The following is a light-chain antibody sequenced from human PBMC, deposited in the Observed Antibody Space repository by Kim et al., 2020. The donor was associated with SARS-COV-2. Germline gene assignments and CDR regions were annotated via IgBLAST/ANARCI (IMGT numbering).Light chain of an antibody. J-gene: IGLJ2*01. Sequence: PGRSVTLALTSSEKSVTSGIYPNCFQQKPGHAPRSLLFSTSNKHPGTPARFSGSLLGGKAALTLSGVQPEDEAEYYCLLYYGGAVVFGGGTQLTVL. CDR1: EKSVTSGIY. CDR2: STS. CDR3: LLYYGGAVV. V-gene: IGLV7-43*01.